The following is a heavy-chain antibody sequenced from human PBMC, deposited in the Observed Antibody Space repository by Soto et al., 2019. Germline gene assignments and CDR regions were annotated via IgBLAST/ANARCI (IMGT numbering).Heavy chain of an antibody. Sequence: SVNVSCKASGFTFTSSAVQWVRQARGQRLEWIGWIVVGSGNTNYAQKFQERVTITRDMSTSTAYMELSSLRSEDTAVYYCAAGICWSLWHQQLLVYWGQGSLVTVSA. J-gene: IGHJ1*01. CDR2: IVVGSGNT. V-gene: IGHV1-58*01. CDR1: GFTFTSSA. D-gene: IGHD4-4*01. CDR3: AAGICWSLWHQQLLVY.